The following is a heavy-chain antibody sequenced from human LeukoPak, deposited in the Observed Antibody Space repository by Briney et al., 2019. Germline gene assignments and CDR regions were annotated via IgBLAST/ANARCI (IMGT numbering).Heavy chain of an antibody. D-gene: IGHD6-13*01. CDR3: AKDRYSSSWYGDAFDI. CDR1: GFTFSSYW. Sequence: GGSLRLSCAASGFTFSSYWMHWVRQAPGKGLVWVSRINSDGSSTSYADSVKGRFTISRDNSKNTLYLQMNSLRAEDTAVYYCAKDRYSSSWYGDAFDIWGQGTMVTVSS. J-gene: IGHJ3*02. CDR2: INSDGSST. V-gene: IGHV3-74*01.